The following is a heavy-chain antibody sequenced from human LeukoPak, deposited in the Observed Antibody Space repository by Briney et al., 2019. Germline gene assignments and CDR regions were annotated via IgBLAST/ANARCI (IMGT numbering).Heavy chain of an antibody. V-gene: IGHV1-2*02. J-gene: IGHJ3*02. D-gene: IGHD3-22*01. CDR2: INPNSGGT. CDR1: GYTFTAYY. CDR3: ARGRGHYDSSDYYYEGDGFDI. Sequence: ASVKVSCKASGYTFTAYYMHWVRQAPGQGLEWMGWINPNSGGTNYTQNFQGRVTMTSDTSITTVYMEVRRLRSDDTAVYYCARGRGHYDSSDYYYEGDGFDIWGQGTMVTVSS.